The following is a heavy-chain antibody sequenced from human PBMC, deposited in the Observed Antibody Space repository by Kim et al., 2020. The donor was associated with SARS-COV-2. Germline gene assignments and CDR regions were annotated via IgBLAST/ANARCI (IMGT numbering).Heavy chain of an antibody. D-gene: IGHD6-13*01. J-gene: IGHJ4*02. Sequence: SQKFQGRVTITRDTSASTAYMELSSLRSEDTAVYYCARGGAAAAGTSWRRWGQGTLVTVSS. CDR3: ARGGAAAAGTSWRR. V-gene: IGHV1-3*01.